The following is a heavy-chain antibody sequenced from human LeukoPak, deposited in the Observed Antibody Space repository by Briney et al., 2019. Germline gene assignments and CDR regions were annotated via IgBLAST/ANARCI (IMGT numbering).Heavy chain of an antibody. Sequence: GGSLRLSCAASGFTFSTYDMQWVRQAPGKGLEWVSGINRSGRTSYTDSVNGRFTISRDNSKNTLYQQMNSLRAEDMAVYYCANGGYFAFEAWGQGTMVAVSS. D-gene: IGHD2-2*03. CDR3: ANGGYFAFEA. CDR1: GFTFSTYD. CDR2: INRSGRT. V-gene: IGHV3-23*01. J-gene: IGHJ3*01.